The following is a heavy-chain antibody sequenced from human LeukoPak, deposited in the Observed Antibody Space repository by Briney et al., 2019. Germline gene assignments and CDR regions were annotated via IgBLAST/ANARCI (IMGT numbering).Heavy chain of an antibody. CDR2: IFHNGST. J-gene: IGHJ4*02. CDR1: GYSIGTWYY. CDR3: ARGRILTGLFDD. Sequence: SETLSLTCTVSGYSIGTWYYWGWIRQPPGKGLEWIGSIFHNGSTHYNPSLKSRVTISVDTSKNQFSLKLSSVTAADTAVYYCARGRILTGLFDDWGQGTLVTVSS. D-gene: IGHD3-9*01. V-gene: IGHV4-38-2*02.